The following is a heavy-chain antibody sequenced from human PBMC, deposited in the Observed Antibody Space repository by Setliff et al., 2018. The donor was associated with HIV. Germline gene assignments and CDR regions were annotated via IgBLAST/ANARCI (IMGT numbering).Heavy chain of an antibody. Sequence: SVKVSCKASGGTFGSYAISWVRQAPGQGLEWLGGNIPMFGTVSYAQKFQGRVTITTDESTSTAYMDLSSLRYEGTAIYYCARGEVIIDSYYYMNVWGKGTTVTVSS. J-gene: IGHJ6*03. CDR2: NIPMFGTV. CDR1: GGTFGSYA. V-gene: IGHV1-69*05. CDR3: ARGEVIIDSYYYMNV.